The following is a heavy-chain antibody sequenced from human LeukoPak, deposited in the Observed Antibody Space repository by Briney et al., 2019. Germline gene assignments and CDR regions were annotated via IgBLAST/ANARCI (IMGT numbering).Heavy chain of an antibody. J-gene: IGHJ4*02. Sequence: SVKVSCKASGGTFSSYAISWVRQAPGQGLEWMGGIIPIFGTANYAQKFQGRVTITADESTSTAYMELSSLRSEDTAVYYCARDNGAAAGTFDYWGQGTLVTVSS. CDR1: GGTFSSYA. CDR2: IIPIFGTA. V-gene: IGHV1-69*13. D-gene: IGHD6-13*01. CDR3: ARDNGAAAGTFDY.